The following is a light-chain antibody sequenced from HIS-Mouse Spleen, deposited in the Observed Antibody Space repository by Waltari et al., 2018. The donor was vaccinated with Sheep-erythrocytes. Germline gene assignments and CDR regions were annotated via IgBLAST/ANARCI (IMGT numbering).Light chain of an antibody. CDR1: SSDVGCSNY. J-gene: IGLJ3*02. CDR3: CSYAGSSTPWV. CDR2: EGS. V-gene: IGLV2-23*01. Sequence: QSALTQPPSASGSPGQSVTIPCTGTSSDVGCSNYVPWYQQHPGKAPKLMIYEGSKRPSGVSNRFSGSKSGNTASLTISGLQAEDEADYYCCSYAGSSTPWVFGGGTKLTVL.